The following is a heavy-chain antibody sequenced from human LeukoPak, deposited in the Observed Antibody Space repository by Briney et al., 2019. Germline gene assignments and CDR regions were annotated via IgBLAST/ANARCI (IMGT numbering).Heavy chain of an antibody. CDR3: ARHVSSSWYLKGAYYFDY. D-gene: IGHD6-13*01. CDR1: Y. Sequence: YWGXXXXXPGXGLEWIGSIYYSGSTYYNPSLKSRVTISVDTSKNQFTLKLSSVTAADTAVYYCARHVSSSWYLKGAYYFDYWGQGTLVTVSS. CDR2: IYYSGST. J-gene: IGHJ4*02. V-gene: IGHV4-39*01.